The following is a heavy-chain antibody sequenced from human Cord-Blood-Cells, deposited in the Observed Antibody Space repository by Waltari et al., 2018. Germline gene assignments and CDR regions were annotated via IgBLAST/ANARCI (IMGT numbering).Heavy chain of an antibody. CDR1: VDRVSSNRSA. CDR2: TYNRTKWYN. D-gene: IGHD3-22*01. J-gene: IGHJ4*02. Sequence: QVQLPQSGPGMVKPSQTLSLTCAIPVDRVSSNRSACNRIRQSPQISLEWLGRTYNRTKWYNDYPVSVKSRITINPDTSKNQFSLQLNSVTPEDTAVYYCARSLYYYDSSGYYYYFDYWGQGTLVTVSS. V-gene: IGHV6-1*01. CDR3: ARSLYYYDSSGYYYYFDY.